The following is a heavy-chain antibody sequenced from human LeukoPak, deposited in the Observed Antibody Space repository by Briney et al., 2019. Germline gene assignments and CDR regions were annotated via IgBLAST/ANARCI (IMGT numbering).Heavy chain of an antibody. J-gene: IGHJ4*02. CDR3: AREWQGGIAAAGTRIEGDY. D-gene: IGHD6-13*01. CDR1: GFSVSGYW. CDR2: IKQDGSEK. V-gene: IGHV3-7*01. Sequence: GGLRLSCAVSGFSVSGYWITWVRQAPGKGLEWVANIKQDGSEKNYVDSVKGRFTISRDDAENSLFLQMNSLRVEDTAVYYCAREWQGGIAAAGTRIEGDYWGQGTLVAVSS.